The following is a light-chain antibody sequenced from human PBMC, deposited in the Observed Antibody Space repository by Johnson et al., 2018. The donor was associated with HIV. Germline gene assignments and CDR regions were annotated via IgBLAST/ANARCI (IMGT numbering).Light chain of an antibody. Sequence: QAVLTQPPSVSAAPGQKVTISCSGNTSNIGSNSASWYQHLPGIAPKLLVYDRNKRPSGIPDRFSGSKSGTSATLGITGLQTGDEADYYCGTWDSSLSVYVFGTGTKVTVL. J-gene: IGLJ1*01. CDR2: DRN. V-gene: IGLV1-51*01. CDR1: TSNIGSNS. CDR3: GTWDSSLSVYV.